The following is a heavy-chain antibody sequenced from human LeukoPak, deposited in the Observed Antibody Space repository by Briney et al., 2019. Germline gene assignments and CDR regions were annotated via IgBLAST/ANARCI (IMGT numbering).Heavy chain of an antibody. V-gene: IGHV4-38-2*02. CDR3: ARAIEVGAMTPFDY. D-gene: IGHD1-26*01. Sequence: PSETLSLTCTVSGYSIRSDYYWGWIRQPPGKGLEWIGSIYRSGSTYYNPSLKSRVTISVDTSKNQFSLKLSSVTAADTAVYYCARAIEVGAMTPFDYWGQGTLVTVSS. CDR2: IYRSGST. CDR1: GYSIRSDYY. J-gene: IGHJ4*02.